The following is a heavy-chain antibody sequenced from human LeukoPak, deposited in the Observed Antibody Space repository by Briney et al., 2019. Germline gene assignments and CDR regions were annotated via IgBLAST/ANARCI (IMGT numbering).Heavy chain of an antibody. D-gene: IGHD1-26*01. CDR1: GFTFRSYG. Sequence: GGSLRLSCAASGFTFRSYGMTWVRQAPGKGLEWVSAISGSGDSTYYADSVKGRFTISRDNSRNTLYLQMNSLRAEDTAVYYCARGSGSYYGSFDYWGQGTLVTVSS. J-gene: IGHJ4*02. CDR2: ISGSGDST. CDR3: ARGSGSYYGSFDY. V-gene: IGHV3-23*01.